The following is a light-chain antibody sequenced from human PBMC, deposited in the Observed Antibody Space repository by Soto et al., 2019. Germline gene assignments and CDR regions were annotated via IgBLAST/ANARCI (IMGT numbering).Light chain of an antibody. V-gene: IGKV3-20*01. Sequence: EIVLTQSPGTLSLSPGERATLSCRASQTVTRNYLAWHQQKPGQTPRLLVYGASSRATGIPDRFSGSGSGTEFTLTISGLQSEDFAVYFCQQYTDRPRTFGQGTKVDIK. CDR3: QQYTDRPRT. J-gene: IGKJ1*01. CDR2: GAS. CDR1: QTVTRNY.